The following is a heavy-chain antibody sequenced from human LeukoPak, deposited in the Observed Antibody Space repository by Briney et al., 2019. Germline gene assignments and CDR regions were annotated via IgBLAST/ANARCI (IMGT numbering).Heavy chain of an antibody. D-gene: IGHD6-19*01. CDR2: IYTSGST. CDR1: GGSISSYY. J-gene: IGHJ1*01. V-gene: IGHV4-4*07. Sequence: PSETLSLTCTVSGGSISSYYWSRIRQPAGKGLEWIGHIYTSGSTNYNPSLTSRVTMSVDTSKNQFSLKLSSVTAADTAVYYCAREDSSGWGYFQHWGQGTLVTVSS. CDR3: AREDSSGWGYFQH.